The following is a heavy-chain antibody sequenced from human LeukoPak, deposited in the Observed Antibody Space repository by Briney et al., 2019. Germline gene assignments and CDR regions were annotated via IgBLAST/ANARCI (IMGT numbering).Heavy chain of an antibody. CDR1: GGSISSYN. J-gene: IGHJ3*02. CDR2: IFNIGST. Sequence: SETLSLTCTVPGGSISSYNWSCIRQPPGKGLEWIGYIFNIGSTNYNPSLKSRVPISVHTSKNKFSLKVSSVTAADTAVYYCARRRRGYNGYEDAFDIWGQGTMVTVSS. D-gene: IGHD5-12*01. V-gene: IGHV4-59*08. CDR3: ARRRRGYNGYEDAFDI.